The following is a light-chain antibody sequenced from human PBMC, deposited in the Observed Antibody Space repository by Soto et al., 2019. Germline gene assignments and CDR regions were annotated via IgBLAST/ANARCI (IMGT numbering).Light chain of an antibody. CDR3: SSYTTISTYV. CDR1: SSDVGGYTS. Sequence: QSVLKQAASGFGAPGQWITISCNGNSSDVGGYTSVSWYQQHPGKAPKLMIYDVRNRPSGVSNRFSGSKSVNTASLTISGLQAEDEADYYCSSYTTISTYVFGTGTKVTVL. V-gene: IGLV2-14*01. J-gene: IGLJ1*01. CDR2: DVR.